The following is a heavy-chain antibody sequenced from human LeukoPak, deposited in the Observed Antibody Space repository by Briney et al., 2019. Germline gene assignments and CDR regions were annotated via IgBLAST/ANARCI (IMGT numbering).Heavy chain of an antibody. D-gene: IGHD1-26*01. CDR2: LFSSGTT. J-gene: IGHJ6*02. Sequence: SETLSLTCTVSGVPIGSFYWSWIRQSAGKGLEWIGRLFSSGTTNTNPSVKCRATMSVDRSKNQVFLNLTYVTAADTAVYFCVREVYHSYYRGMDVWGQGTTVIVSS. V-gene: IGHV4-4*07. CDR1: GVPIGSFY. CDR3: VREVYHSYYRGMDV.